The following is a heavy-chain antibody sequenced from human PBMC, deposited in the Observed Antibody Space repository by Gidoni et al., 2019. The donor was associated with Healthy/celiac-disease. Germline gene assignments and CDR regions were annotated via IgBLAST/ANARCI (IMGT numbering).Heavy chain of an antibody. CDR3: AILAMTTVTTEDWYFDL. Sequence: EVQLVESGRGMVQSGGSLSLSCAAAGFTVGINYMSWVRQAPGTGLEWVSVIYSGGSTYYADSVKDRFTISRDNSKNTLYLQMNSLRAEDTAVYYCAILAMTTVTTEDWYFDLWGRGTLVTVSS. CDR2: IYSGGST. D-gene: IGHD4-17*01. V-gene: IGHV3-66*01. J-gene: IGHJ2*01. CDR1: GFTVGINY.